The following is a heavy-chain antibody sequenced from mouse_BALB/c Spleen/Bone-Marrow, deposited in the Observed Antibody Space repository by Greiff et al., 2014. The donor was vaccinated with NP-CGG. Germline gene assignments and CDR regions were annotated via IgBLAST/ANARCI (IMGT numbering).Heavy chain of an antibody. CDR2: IDPANGNT. CDR3: ARYNYGSSQFAY. V-gene: IGHV14-3*02. J-gene: IGHJ3*01. Sequence: VQLQQSGAELVKPGASVKLSCTASGLNIKDTYMHWVKQRPEQGLEWIGRIDPANGNTKYDPKFQGKATITADTSSNTAYLQLSSLTSEDTAVYYCARYNYGSSQFAYWGQGTLVTVSA. D-gene: IGHD1-1*01. CDR1: GLNIKDTY.